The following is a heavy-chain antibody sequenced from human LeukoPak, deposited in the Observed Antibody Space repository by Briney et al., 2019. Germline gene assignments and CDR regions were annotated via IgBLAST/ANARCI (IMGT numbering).Heavy chain of an antibody. CDR2: ISSSGSTI. V-gene: IGHV3-11*04. CDR3: VRARGSYAFDI. CDR1: GFTFSDYY. Sequence: GGSLRLSCAASGFTFSDYYMGWIRQAPGKGLEWVSYISSSGSTIYYADSVKGRFTISRDNAKNSLYPQMNSLRAEDTAVYYCVRARGSYAFDIWGQGTMVTVSS. D-gene: IGHD1-26*01. J-gene: IGHJ3*02.